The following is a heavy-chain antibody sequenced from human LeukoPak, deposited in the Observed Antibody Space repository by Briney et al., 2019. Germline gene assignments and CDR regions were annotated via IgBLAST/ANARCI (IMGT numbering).Heavy chain of an antibody. J-gene: IGHJ4*02. V-gene: IGHV4-39*01. CDR2: IYYSGST. CDR3: ARWRTARTGFDY. CDR1: GGSISSSSYY. Sequence: PSETLSLTCTVSGGSISSSSYYWGWIRQPPGKGLEWIGSIYYSGSTYYTPSLKSRVTISVDTSKNQFSLKLSSVTAADTAVYYCARWRTARTGFDYWGQGTLVTVSS. D-gene: IGHD3/OR15-3a*01.